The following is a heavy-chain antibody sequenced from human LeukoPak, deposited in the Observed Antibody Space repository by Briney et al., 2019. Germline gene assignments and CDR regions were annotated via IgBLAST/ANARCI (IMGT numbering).Heavy chain of an antibody. CDR1: GFTFSSYG. J-gene: IGHJ4*02. D-gene: IGHD6-13*01. CDR3: ARDSGYSSSWSRY. V-gene: IGHV3-23*01. Sequence: GGSLRLSCAASGFTFSSYGMSWVRQAPGKGLEWVSAISGSGGSTYYADSVKGRFTISRDNSKNTLYLQMNSLRAEDTAVYYCARDSGYSSSWSRYWGQGTLVTVSS. CDR2: ISGSGGST.